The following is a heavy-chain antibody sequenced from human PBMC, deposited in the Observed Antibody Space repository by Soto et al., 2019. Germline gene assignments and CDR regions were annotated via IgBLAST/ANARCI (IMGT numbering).Heavy chain of an antibody. Sequence: SETLSLTCTVSGGSVSSSSYYWGWIRQPPGKGLEWIGSIYYSGSTYYNPSLKSRVTISVDTSKNQFSLKLSPVTAADTAVYYCARAPITMVRGEPYNWFDPWGQGTLVTVSS. CDR2: IYYSGST. V-gene: IGHV4-39*01. J-gene: IGHJ5*02. D-gene: IGHD3-10*01. CDR1: GGSVSSSSYY. CDR3: ARAPITMVRGEPYNWFDP.